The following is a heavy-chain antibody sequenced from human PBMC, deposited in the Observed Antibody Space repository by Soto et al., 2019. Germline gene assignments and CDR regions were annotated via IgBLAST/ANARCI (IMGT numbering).Heavy chain of an antibody. Sequence: GASVKVSCKASGGTFSSYAISWVRQAPGQGLEWMGGIIPIFGTANYAQKFQGRVTITADESTSTAYMELSSLRSEDTAVYYCARAWEGYSYGNPIARHFDYWGQGTLVTVSS. J-gene: IGHJ4*02. V-gene: IGHV1-69*13. D-gene: IGHD5-18*01. CDR2: IIPIFGTA. CDR3: ARAWEGYSYGNPIARHFDY. CDR1: GGTFSSYA.